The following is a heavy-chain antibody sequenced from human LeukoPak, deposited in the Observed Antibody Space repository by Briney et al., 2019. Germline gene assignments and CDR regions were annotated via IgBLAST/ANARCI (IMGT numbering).Heavy chain of an antibody. V-gene: IGHV3-33*01. CDR1: GFTFSSYG. J-gene: IGHJ6*03. CDR3: ARETYYDFWSGYQKYYYYYMDV. Sequence: PGGSLRLSCAASGFTFSSYGMHWVRQAPGKGLEWVAVIWYDGSNKYYADSVRGRFTISRDNSKSTLYLQMNSLRAEDTAVYYCARETYYDFWSGYQKYYYYYMDVWGKGTTVTVSS. CDR2: IWYDGSNK. D-gene: IGHD3-3*01.